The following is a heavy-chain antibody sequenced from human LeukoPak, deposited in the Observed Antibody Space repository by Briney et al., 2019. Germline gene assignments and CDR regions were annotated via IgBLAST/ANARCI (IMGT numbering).Heavy chain of an antibody. J-gene: IGHJ4*02. CDR2: IEVGGAIT. Sequence: GGSLRLSCAASGFTFSSYAMTWVRRAPGKGLEWVSTIEVGGAITHYAASVKGRFTISRDNSKNTLYLQMNSLRAEDTAVYYCAKGPEYTRVDYWGQGTLVTVSS. V-gene: IGHV3-23*01. CDR1: GFTFSSYA. CDR3: AKGPEYTRVDY. D-gene: IGHD1-14*01.